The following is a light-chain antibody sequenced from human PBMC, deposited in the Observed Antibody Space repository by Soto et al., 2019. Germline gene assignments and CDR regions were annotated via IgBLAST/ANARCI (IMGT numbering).Light chain of an antibody. Sequence: EIVLMQSPGTLSLSPGERATLSCRASQSVSSSYLAWYQQKPGQAPRLLIDGASSRATGTPDRFSGSGSGTDFTLTISRLEPEDFAVYYCQQYGTSPPPTFGGGTKVEIK. CDR3: QQYGTSPPPT. CDR1: QSVSSSY. V-gene: IGKV3-20*01. J-gene: IGKJ4*01. CDR2: GAS.